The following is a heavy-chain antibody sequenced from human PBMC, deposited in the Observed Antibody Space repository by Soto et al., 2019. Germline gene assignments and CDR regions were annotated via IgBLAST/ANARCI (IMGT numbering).Heavy chain of an antibody. J-gene: IGHJ4*02. V-gene: IGHV3-74*01. Sequence: EVQLVESGGGLVQPGGSLRLSCAASGFTFSSYWMHWVRQAPGKGLVWVSRINSDGSSTSYADSVKGRFTISRDNAKNTLYLQINSLRAEDTAVYYCARRHLPGIAAAGIYYWGQGTLVTVSS. CDR3: ARRHLPGIAAAGIYY. D-gene: IGHD6-13*01. CDR2: INSDGSST. CDR1: GFTFSSYW.